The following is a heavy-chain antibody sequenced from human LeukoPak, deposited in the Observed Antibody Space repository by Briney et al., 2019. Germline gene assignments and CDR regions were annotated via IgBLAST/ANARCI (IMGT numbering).Heavy chain of an antibody. CDR2: IIPIFGTS. D-gene: IGHD3-9*01. CDR1: GGTFSSYA. V-gene: IGHV1-69*05. J-gene: IGHJ4*02. CDR3: ARGVRYFDCLLRQ. Sequence: ASVKVSCKASGGTFSSYAISWVRQAPGQGLDWMGGIIPIFGTSNYARKFQGRVTITTAESTSTAYMELSSLRSEDTAVYYCARGVRYFDCLLRQWGQGTLVTVSS.